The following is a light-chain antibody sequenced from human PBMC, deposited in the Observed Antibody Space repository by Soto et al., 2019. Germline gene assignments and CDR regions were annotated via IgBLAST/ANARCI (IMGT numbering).Light chain of an antibody. CDR1: QSVVKY. CDR3: QHYNNWPYT. V-gene: IGKV3-15*01. CDR2: HAS. Sequence: EIIMTQSPATLSVSPGETATLSCRASQSVVKYVAGYQQKRGQAPRLLIYHASTRATGIPARFSGSGSETECVLTISSLQSEDFALYYCQHYNNWPYTLGQGTKLEIK. J-gene: IGKJ2*01.